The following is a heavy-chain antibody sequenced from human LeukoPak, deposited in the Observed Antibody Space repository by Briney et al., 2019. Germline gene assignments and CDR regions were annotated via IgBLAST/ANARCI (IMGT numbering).Heavy chain of an antibody. CDR2: ISGSGGST. V-gene: IGHV3-23*01. CDR3: AKVRRPYQLFGYNWFDP. Sequence: GGSLRLSCAASGFTFSSYAMSWVRQAPGKVREWVSAISGSGGSTYYADSVKGRFTISRDNSKNTLYLQMNSLRAEDTAVYYCAKVRRPYQLFGYNWFDPWGQGTLVTVSS. CDR1: GFTFSSYA. J-gene: IGHJ5*02. D-gene: IGHD2-2*01.